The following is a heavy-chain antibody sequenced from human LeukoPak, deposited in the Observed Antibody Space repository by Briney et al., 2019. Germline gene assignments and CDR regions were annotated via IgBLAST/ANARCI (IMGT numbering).Heavy chain of an antibody. D-gene: IGHD2-15*01. V-gene: IGHV1-69*13. J-gene: IGHJ4*02. CDR1: GGTFSSYA. Sequence: SVKVSCKASGGTFSSYAISWVRQAPGQGLEWMGGIIPIFGTANYAQKFQGRVTITADESTSTAYMELSSLRSEDTAVYYCARVGSAGPFKYYFDYWGQGTLVTVSS. CDR3: ARVGSAGPFKYYFDY. CDR2: IIPIFGTA.